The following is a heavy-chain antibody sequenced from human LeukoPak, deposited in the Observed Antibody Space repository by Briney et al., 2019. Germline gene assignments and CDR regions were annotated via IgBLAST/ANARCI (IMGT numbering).Heavy chain of an antibody. CDR3: ARGRSGYQNY. D-gene: IGHD3-22*01. V-gene: IGHV3-48*03. J-gene: IGHJ4*02. Sequence: PGGSLRLSCAASGFTFSSYEMNWVRQAPGRGLEWVSYISSSGSTIYYAASVKGRFTISRDNAKNSLYLQMNSLRAEDTAVYYCARGRSGYQNYWGQGTLVTVSS. CDR2: ISSSGSTI. CDR1: GFTFSSYE.